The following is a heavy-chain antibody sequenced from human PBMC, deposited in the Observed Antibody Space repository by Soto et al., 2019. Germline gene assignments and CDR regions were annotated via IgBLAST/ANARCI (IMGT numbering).Heavy chain of an antibody. V-gene: IGHV1-18*01. Sequence: ASVKVSRKASGGTFSSYAITLVRQAPGQPLEXLGXXSXXSXGXXXAXXXQGRVSMTTDTSTTTAYMELRSLRSDDTAVYYCARVVPGAEAWFGPWGQGTLVTASS. CDR2: XSXXSXGX. D-gene: IGHD2-2*01. J-gene: IGHJ5*02. CDR1: GGTFSSYA. CDR3: ARVVPGAEAWFGP.